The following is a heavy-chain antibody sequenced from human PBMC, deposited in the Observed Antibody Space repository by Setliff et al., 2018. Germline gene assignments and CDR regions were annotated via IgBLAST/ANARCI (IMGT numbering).Heavy chain of an antibody. CDR3: ARIAYGSGSYYFDY. Sequence: ETLSLTCTVSGGSISSYYWSWIRQPPGKGLEWIGYIDTSGSTDYNPSLKSRVTISIDTSKSQFSLNLSSVTAADTAVYYCARIAYGSGSYYFDYWGQGTLVTVSS. CDR1: GGSISSYY. J-gene: IGHJ4*02. V-gene: IGHV4-4*08. D-gene: IGHD3-10*01. CDR2: IDTSGST.